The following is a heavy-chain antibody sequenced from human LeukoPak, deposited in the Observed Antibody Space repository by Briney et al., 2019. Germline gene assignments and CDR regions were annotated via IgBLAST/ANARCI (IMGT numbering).Heavy chain of an antibody. CDR1: GFTFDGYA. V-gene: IGHV3-9*01. CDR2: ISWNSGSI. Sequence: PGRSLRLSCAASGFTFDGYAMHWVRQAPGKGLEWVSGISWNSGSIGYADSVKGRFTISRDNAKNSLYLRMNSLRAEDTALYYCAKASMVRGLFDYWGQGTLVTVSS. CDR3: AKASMVRGLFDY. D-gene: IGHD3-10*01. J-gene: IGHJ4*02.